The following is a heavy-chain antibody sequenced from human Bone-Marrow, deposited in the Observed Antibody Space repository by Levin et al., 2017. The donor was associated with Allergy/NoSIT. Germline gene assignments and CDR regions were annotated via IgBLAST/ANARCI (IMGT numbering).Heavy chain of an antibody. CDR1: GFTFVSYT. CDR2: IDWDGGST. CDR3: VKGQQSFYFDP. J-gene: IGHJ4*02. V-gene: IGHV3-23*01. D-gene: IGHD1-1*01. Sequence: PGGSLRLSCAASGFTFVSYTMSWVRQAPGKGLEWVSGIDWDGGSTYYSSSVKGRFTVSRDNSKNTLFLQMDSLSAEDTAVYFCVKGQQSFYFDPWGRGAQVTVSS.